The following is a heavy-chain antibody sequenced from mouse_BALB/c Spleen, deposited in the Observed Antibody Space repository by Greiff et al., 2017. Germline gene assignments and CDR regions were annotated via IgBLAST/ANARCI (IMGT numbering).Heavy chain of an antibody. Sequence: EVNLVESGGGLVQPGGSRKLSCAASGFTFSSFGMHWVRQAPEKGLEWVAYISSGSSTIYYADTVKGRFTISRDNPKNTLFLQMTSLRSEDTAMYYCARNRPFDYWGQGTTLTVSS. CDR3: ARNRPFDY. V-gene: IGHV5-17*02. J-gene: IGHJ2*01. CDR2: ISSGSSTI. CDR1: GFTFSSFG.